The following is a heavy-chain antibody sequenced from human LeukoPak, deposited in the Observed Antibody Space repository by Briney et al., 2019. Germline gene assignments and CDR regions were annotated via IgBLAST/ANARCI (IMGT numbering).Heavy chain of an antibody. CDR2: VRFDGSDR. Sequence: PGGSLRLSCAASGFTFNDYAMHWVRQAPGKGLEWVAFVRFDGSDRYYADSVKGRFTISRDNSKNTLYLQMNSLRVEDTAMYCCAKVLLFVGAFDNWGQGTMVTVSS. CDR3: AKVLLFVGAFDN. D-gene: IGHD2-21*01. CDR1: GFTFNDYA. J-gene: IGHJ3*02. V-gene: IGHV3-30*02.